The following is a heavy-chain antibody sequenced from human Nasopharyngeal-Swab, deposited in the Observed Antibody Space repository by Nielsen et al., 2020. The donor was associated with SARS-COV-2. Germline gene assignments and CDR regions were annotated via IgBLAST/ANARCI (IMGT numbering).Heavy chain of an antibody. CDR1: GFTFSSYW. V-gene: IGHV3-74*01. J-gene: IGHJ4*02. CDR3: ARGTQWELRFDY. Sequence: GESLKISCAASGFTFSSYWMHWVRQAPGKGLVWVSRINSDGSSTSYADSVKGRFTISRDNAKNTLYLQMNSLRAEDTAVYYCARGTQWELRFDYWGQGTLVTVSS. CDR2: INSDGSST. D-gene: IGHD1-26*01.